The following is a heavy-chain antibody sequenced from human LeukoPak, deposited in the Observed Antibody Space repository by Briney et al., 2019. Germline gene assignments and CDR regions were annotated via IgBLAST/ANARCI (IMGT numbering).Heavy chain of an antibody. V-gene: IGHV3-7*01. CDR3: ARDRGWIQHDI. CDR2: IKGDGSAK. Sequence: GGSLRLSCAASGFAFSDSWMTRIRQAPGKGLEWVAFIKGDGSAKKYVDSVKGRFTISRDNAKNSLFLQMNSLRAEDTAVYYCARDRGWIQHDIWGQGTMVTVSS. D-gene: IGHD5-18*01. CDR1: GFAFSDSW. J-gene: IGHJ3*02.